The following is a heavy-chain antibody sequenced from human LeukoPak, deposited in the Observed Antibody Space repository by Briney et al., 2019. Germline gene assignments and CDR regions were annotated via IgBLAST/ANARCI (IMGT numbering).Heavy chain of an antibody. CDR1: GFTFDDYA. J-gene: IGHJ4*02. Sequence: GGSLRLSCAASGFTFDDYAMHWVRQAPGKGLEWVSGISWNSGSIGYADSVKGRFTISRDNAKNSLFLQMNSLRVEDTAIYYCTRVPYGDYWSSDYWGQGTLVTVSS. V-gene: IGHV3-9*01. CDR3: TRVPYGDYWSSDY. D-gene: IGHD4-17*01. CDR2: ISWNSGSI.